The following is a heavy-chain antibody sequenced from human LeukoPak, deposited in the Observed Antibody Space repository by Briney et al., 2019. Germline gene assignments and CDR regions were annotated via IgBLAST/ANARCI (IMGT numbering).Heavy chain of an antibody. CDR3: ARVPEYGDYEYYFDY. CDR2: INPSGGST. V-gene: IGHV1-46*01. Sequence: GASVKVSCKASGYTFTSYYMHWVRQAPGQGLEWMRIINPSGGSTSYAQKFQGRVTMTRDTSTSTVYMELSSLRSEDTAVYYCARVPEYGDYEYYFDYWGRGTLVTVSS. J-gene: IGHJ4*02. D-gene: IGHD4-17*01. CDR1: GYTFTSYY.